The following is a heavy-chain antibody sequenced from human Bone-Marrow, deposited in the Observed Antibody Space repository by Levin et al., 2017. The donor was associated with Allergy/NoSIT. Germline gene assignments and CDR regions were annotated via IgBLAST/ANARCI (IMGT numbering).Heavy chain of an antibody. D-gene: IGHD4-17*01. V-gene: IGHV5-51*01. CDR1: GYSFTTYW. J-gene: IGHJ4*02. CDR2: IYPRDSDT. CDR3: ARIREATVTTTLDY. Sequence: ASVKVSCKGSGYSFTTYWIAWVRQMPGKGLDWMGIIYPRDSDTRYGPSFQGQVTISADKSISTAYVQWSSLRASDAAIYYCARIREATVTTTLDYWGQGTLVTVSS.